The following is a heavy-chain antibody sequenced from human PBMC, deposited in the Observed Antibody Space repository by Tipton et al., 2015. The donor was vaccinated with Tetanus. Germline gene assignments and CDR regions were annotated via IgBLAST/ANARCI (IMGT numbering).Heavy chain of an antibody. CDR1: KITVSDNY. D-gene: IGHD1-1*01. CDR3: VRGPFLKLADAFDI. Sequence: SLRLSCVASKITVSDNYISWVRQAPGKGLEWVSVMYADGATYYADSVKGRFTISRENSKNTVYLQLNNVRAEDTAMYYCVRGPFLKLADAFDIWGQGTLVTVSS. CDR2: MYADGAT. J-gene: IGHJ3*02. V-gene: IGHV3-53*01.